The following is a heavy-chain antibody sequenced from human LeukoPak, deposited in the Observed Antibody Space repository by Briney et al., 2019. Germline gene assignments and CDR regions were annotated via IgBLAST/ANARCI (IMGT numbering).Heavy chain of an antibody. D-gene: IGHD3-3*01. CDR1: GFTFSSYA. V-gene: IGHV3-15*01. CDR2: IYSKTDGGTT. J-gene: IGHJ3*02. Sequence: GSLRLSCAASGFTFSSYAMSWVRQAPGKGLEWVGRIYSKTDGGTTDYAAPVKGRFTISRDDSKNTLYLQMNSLKTEDTAVYYCTTGFFGVVNDAFDIWGQGTMVTVSS. CDR3: TTGFFGVVNDAFDI.